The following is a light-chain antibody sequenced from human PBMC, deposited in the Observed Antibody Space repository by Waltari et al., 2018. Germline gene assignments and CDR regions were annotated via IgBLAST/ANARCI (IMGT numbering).Light chain of an antibody. CDR2: TLS. CDR1: QSLLTSDDGFTY. Sequence: DIVMTQTPLSLPVTLGSPASISCPPSQSLLTSDDGFTYLDWFLQKPGQSPRLLIYTLSYRASGVPDRFIGTGSGSNFSLKISRVEAEDVGIYYCMQRLEFPYTFGQGTRL. J-gene: IGKJ2*01. V-gene: IGKV2-40*01. CDR3: MQRLEFPYT.